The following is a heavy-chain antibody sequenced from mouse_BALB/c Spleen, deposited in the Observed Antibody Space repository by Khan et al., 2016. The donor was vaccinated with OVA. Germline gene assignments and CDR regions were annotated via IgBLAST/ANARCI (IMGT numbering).Heavy chain of an antibody. CDR3: ARRTTGYTIDY. CDR1: GYTFTSNT. J-gene: IGHJ4*01. V-gene: IGHV1-4*01. Sequence: SGAELARPGASVRMSCKASGYTFTSNTMHWVKQRPGQGLEWIGYTNPRSGYTNYNQNSKDKATLTADKSSSTAYMQLSSLTSEDSAVYCCARRTTGYTIDYWGQGTSVTVSS. CDR2: TNPRSGYT. D-gene: IGHD2-14*01.